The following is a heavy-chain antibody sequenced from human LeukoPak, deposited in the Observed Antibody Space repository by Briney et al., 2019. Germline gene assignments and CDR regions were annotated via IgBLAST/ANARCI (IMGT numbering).Heavy chain of an antibody. CDR2: INPNSGGT. J-gene: IGHJ4*02. CDR3: ARDPGSWSFDY. Sequence: GASVKVSCKASGYILTDHYIHWVRQAPGQGPEWMGWINPNSGGTNYAQKFQGRVTMTRDTSITTAYMELSSLRSDDTAVYYCARDPGSWSFDYWGQGTLVTVSS. D-gene: IGHD6-13*01. CDR1: GYILTDHY. V-gene: IGHV1-2*02.